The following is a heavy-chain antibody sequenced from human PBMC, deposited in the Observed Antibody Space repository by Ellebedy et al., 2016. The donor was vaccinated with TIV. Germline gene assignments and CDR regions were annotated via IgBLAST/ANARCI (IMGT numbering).Heavy chain of an antibody. V-gene: IGHV3-74*01. CDR1: GFSISAYW. CDR3: ARSDWFDP. Sequence: GESLKISXAASGFSISAYWMHWVRQAPGKGLVWASRIKNDGSTVSYADSVKGRFTVSRDNAKNTLYLQMNSLRVEDTAVYHCARSDWFDPWGQGTLVTVSS. CDR2: IKNDGSTV. J-gene: IGHJ5*02.